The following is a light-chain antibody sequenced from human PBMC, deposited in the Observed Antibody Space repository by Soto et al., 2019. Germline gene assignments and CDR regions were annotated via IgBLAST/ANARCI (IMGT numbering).Light chain of an antibody. V-gene: IGKV3-20*01. CDR2: GAS. Sequence: EIVLTQSPDTLSLSPGERATLSCGASQSVSSDYLVWYQQKPGQAPRLLIYGASSRATGIPDRFSGSGSGTDFTLTISRLEPEDFAVYYCQHYGNSPPSVTFGPGTKVDIK. CDR1: QSVSSDY. J-gene: IGKJ3*01. CDR3: QHYGNSPPSVT.